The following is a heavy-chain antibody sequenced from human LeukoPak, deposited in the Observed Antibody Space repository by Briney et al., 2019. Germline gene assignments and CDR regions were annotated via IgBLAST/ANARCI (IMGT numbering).Heavy chain of an antibody. CDR2: IIPIFGTA. J-gene: IGHJ3*02. CDR1: GYTFTSYY. V-gene: IGHV1-69*06. D-gene: IGHD2-15*01. Sequence: ASVKVSCKASGYTFTSYYMHWVRQAPGQGLEWMGGIIPIFGTANYAQKFQGRVTITADKSTSTAYMELSSLRSEDTAVYYCARAFRKWYDAFDIWGQGTMVTVSS. CDR3: ARAFRKWYDAFDI.